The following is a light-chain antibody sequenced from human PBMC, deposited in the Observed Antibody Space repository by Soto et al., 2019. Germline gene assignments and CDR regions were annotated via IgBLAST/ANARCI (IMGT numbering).Light chain of an antibody. Sequence: TQSPGTLSLSPGERASLSCRASQNVTSTYLAWYQQKPGKAPKLLIYDVSSLQSGVPSRFSGSGSETEFTLTITSLLPDDFATYYCQQYNRYWTFGQGTKVEIK. CDR2: DVS. CDR3: QQYNRYWT. CDR1: QNVTSTY. V-gene: IGKV1-5*01. J-gene: IGKJ1*01.